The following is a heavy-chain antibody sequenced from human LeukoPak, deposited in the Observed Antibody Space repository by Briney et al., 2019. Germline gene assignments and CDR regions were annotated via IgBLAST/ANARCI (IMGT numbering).Heavy chain of an antibody. CDR1: GGSFSGYY. CDR3: ARAGSSSTSCYNWFDP. CDR2: INHSGST. Sequence: PSETLSLTCAVYGGSFSGYYWSWIRQPPGKGLEWIGEINHSGSTNYNPSLKSRVTISVDTSKNQFSLKLSSVTAADTAVYYCARAGSSSTSCYNWFDPWGQGTLVTVSS. J-gene: IGHJ5*02. V-gene: IGHV4-34*01. D-gene: IGHD2-2*01.